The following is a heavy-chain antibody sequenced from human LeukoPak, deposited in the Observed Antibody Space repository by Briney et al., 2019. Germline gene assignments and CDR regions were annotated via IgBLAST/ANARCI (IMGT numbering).Heavy chain of an antibody. Sequence: SETLSLTCTVSGGSISSYYWSWIRQPPGKGLEWIGYIYYSGSTYYNPSLKSRVTISVDTSKNQFSLKLSSVTAADTAVYYCARFSDVLRYFDLWGQGTLVTVSS. D-gene: IGHD3-9*01. CDR3: ARFSDVLRYFDL. CDR1: GGSISSYY. V-gene: IGHV4-59*06. CDR2: IYYSGST. J-gene: IGHJ4*02.